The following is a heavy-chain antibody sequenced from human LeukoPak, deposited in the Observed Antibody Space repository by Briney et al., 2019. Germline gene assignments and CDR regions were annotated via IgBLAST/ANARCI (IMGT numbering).Heavy chain of an antibody. Sequence: SETLSLTCTVSGGSISSYYWSWIRQPAGKGLEWIGRIYTSGSTNYNPSLKSRVTISVDTSKNQFSLKLSSVTAADTAVYYCARPDTGYYDYVWGSYRFDYWGQGTLVTVSS. CDR3: ARPDTGYYDYVWGSYRFDY. D-gene: IGHD3-16*02. CDR2: IYTSGST. J-gene: IGHJ4*02. V-gene: IGHV4-4*07. CDR1: GGSISSYY.